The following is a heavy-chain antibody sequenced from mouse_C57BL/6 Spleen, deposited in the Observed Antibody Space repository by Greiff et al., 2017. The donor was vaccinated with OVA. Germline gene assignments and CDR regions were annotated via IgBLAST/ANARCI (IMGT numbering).Heavy chain of an antibody. CDR2: IHPNSGST. J-gene: IGHJ4*01. CDR3: ARRSYDYDGAMDY. V-gene: IGHV1-64*01. CDR1: GYTFTSYW. Sequence: QVQLKQPGAELVKPGASVKLSCKASGYTFTSYWMHWVKQRPGQGLEWIGMIHPNSGSTNYNEKFKSKATLTVDKSSSTAYMQLSSLTSEDSAVYYCARRSYDYDGAMDYWGQGTSVTVSS. D-gene: IGHD2-4*01.